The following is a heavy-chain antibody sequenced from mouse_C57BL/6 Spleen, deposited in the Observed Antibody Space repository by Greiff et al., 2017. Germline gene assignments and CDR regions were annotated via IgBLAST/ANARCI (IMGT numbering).Heavy chain of an antibody. Sequence: QVQLKQSGPELVKPGASVKISCKASGYTFTDYYINWVKQRPGQGLEWIRWIYPGSGNTKYNEKFKGKATLTVDTSSSTAYMQLSSLTSEDSAVYFCARTPYYGSSWYAMDYWGQGTSVTVSS. V-gene: IGHV1-84*01. CDR3: ARTPYYGSSWYAMDY. CDR2: IYPGSGNT. J-gene: IGHJ4*01. CDR1: GYTFTDYY. D-gene: IGHD1-1*01.